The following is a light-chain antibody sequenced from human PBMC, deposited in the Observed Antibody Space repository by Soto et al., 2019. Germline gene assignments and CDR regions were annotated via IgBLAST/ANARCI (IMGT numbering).Light chain of an antibody. Sequence: DIQMTQSPSTLSGSVGDRVTITCRASQTISSWLAWYQQKPGKAPKLLIYDASSLESGVPSRFSGSGSGTEFTLTISSLQPDDFATYYCQQYNSYWTFGQGPKVDIK. J-gene: IGKJ1*01. CDR1: QTISSW. V-gene: IGKV1-5*01. CDR3: QQYNSYWT. CDR2: DAS.